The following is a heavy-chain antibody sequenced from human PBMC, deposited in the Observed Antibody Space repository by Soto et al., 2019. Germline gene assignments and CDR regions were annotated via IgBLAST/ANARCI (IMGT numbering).Heavy chain of an antibody. J-gene: IGHJ5*02. V-gene: IGHV3-66*01. CDR2: IYSGGNT. CDR1: GLTFSDTY. CDR3: ARDQGYSGSGRGWFDP. D-gene: IGHD3-10*01. Sequence: LLVESGGGLVQPGGSLRVSCVASGLTFSDTYMTWVRQAPGKGLEWVSTIYSGGNTHYADSVKGRFTISRDNSKITVYLQMNNLKDEDTAVYYCARDQGYSGSGRGWFDPWGQGTLVTVSS.